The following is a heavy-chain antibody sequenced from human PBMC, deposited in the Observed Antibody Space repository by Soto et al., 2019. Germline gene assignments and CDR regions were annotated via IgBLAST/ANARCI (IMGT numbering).Heavy chain of an antibody. D-gene: IGHD2-15*01. J-gene: IGHJ4*02. CDR1: GFSFSTYW. Sequence: GGSLRLSCAASGFSFSTYWMTWVRQAPGKGLEWVATIRQDGIEKHYVDSVKGRFTISRDNAANSLYLQMNSLRAEDTAIYYCAKAGCIGGSCYYLVYWYQRPLVTVSS. CDR2: IRQDGIEK. CDR3: AKAGCIGGSCYYLVY. V-gene: IGHV3-7*01.